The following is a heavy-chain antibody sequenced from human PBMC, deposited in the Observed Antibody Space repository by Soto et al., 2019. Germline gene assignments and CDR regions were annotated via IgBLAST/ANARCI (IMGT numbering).Heavy chain of an antibody. CDR3: ARGGGYGGKREDAFDI. J-gene: IGHJ3*02. Sequence: QVQLVQSGAEVKKPGSSVKVSCKASGGTFSSYAISWVRQAPGQGLEWMGGIIPIFGTANYAQKFQGRVAITADESTSTAYMELSSLRSEDTAVYYCARGGGYGGKREDAFDIWGQGTMVTVSS. CDR2: IIPIFGTA. D-gene: IGHD2-15*01. V-gene: IGHV1-69*01. CDR1: GGTFSSYA.